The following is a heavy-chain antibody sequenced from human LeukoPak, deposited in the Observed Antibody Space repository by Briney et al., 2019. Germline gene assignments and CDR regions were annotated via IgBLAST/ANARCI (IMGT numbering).Heavy chain of an antibody. D-gene: IGHD3-22*01. J-gene: IGHJ4*02. Sequence: TGGSLRLSCAASGFTFSSYGMHWVRQAPGKGLEWVAVISYDGSNKYYADSVKGRFTISRDNANNTLYLQMNSLRAEDTAVYYCAIDVGYYDSGGYADYWGQATLVTVSS. V-gene: IGHV3-30*03. CDR1: GFTFSSYG. CDR2: ISYDGSNK. CDR3: AIDVGYYDSGGYADY.